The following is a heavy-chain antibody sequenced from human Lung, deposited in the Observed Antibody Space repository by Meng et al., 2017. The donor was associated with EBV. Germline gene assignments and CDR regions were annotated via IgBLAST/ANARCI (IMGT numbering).Heavy chain of an antibody. CDR2: ISHSRST. J-gene: IGHJ4*02. CDR1: SGSFGGYC. D-gene: IGHD6-19*01. CDR3: ARGQWLDNS. Sequence: QVPLRGAGQGPGDPSQTPSLPSAVYSGSFGGYCLSWIRQPPGKGMEWIGEISHSRSTNYNPSLKSRVTISVDKSKNQFSLKLTSVTVADTAVYYCARGQWLDNSWGQGTLVTVSS. V-gene: IGHV4-34*09.